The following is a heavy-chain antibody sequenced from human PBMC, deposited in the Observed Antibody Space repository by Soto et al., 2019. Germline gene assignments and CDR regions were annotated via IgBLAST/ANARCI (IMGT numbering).Heavy chain of an antibody. V-gene: IGHV3-15*07. J-gene: IGHJ3*02. CDR3: TTDSVYAILPDALDI. CDR2: IKSKTDGGTT. CDR1: GFTFSNAW. D-gene: IGHD2-8*01. Sequence: GGSLRLSCAASGFTFSNAWMNWVRQAPGKGLEWVGRIKSKTDGGTTDYAAPVKGRFTISRDDSKNTLYLQMNSLKTEDTAVYYCTTDSVYAILPDALDIWGQGTMVTV.